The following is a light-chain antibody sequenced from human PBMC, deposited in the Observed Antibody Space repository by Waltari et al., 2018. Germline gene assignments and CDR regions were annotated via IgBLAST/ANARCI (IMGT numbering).Light chain of an antibody. CDR2: GAS. CDR3: QQYNNWPPGT. V-gene: IGKV3-15*01. CDR1: QSVSSN. Sequence: EIVMPHPPATPALSAGGRATLCCRASQSVSSNLAWYQQKPGQAPRLLIYGASTRATGIPARFSGNGSGTEFTLTISSLQSEDFAVYYCQQYNNWPPGTFGGGTKVEIK. J-gene: IGKJ4*02.